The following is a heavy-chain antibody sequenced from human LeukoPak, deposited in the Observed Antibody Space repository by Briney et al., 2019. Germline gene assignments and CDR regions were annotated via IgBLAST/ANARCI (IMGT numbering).Heavy chain of an antibody. J-gene: IGHJ4*02. CDR3: ARDRDYYDSSGYYSFDY. V-gene: IGHV1-69*13. D-gene: IGHD3-22*01. Sequence: GASVKVSCKASEGTFSSYAISWVRQAPGQGLEWMGGIIPIFGTANYAQKFQGRVTITADESTSTAYMELSSLRSEDTAVYYCARDRDYYDSSGYYSFDYWGQGTLVTVSS. CDR1: EGTFSSYA. CDR2: IIPIFGTA.